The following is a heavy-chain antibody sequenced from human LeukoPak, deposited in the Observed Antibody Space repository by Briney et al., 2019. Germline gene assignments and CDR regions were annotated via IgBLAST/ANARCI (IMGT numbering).Heavy chain of an antibody. CDR3: AKEVVRGAYYGMDV. J-gene: IGHJ6*02. D-gene: IGHD3-10*01. CDR2: ISNSGGST. CDR1: GFTFSSYA. V-gene: IGHV3-23*01. Sequence: GGSLILSCTASGFTFSSYAMSWVRQAPGKGLEWVSGISNSGGSTYYADPVKGRFTISRDNSKNTLDLQMNSLRVEDTAEYYCAKEVVRGAYYGMDVWGQGTTVTVSS.